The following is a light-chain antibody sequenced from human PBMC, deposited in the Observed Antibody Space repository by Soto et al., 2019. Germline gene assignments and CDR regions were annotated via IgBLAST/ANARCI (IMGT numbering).Light chain of an antibody. J-gene: IGLJ1*01. V-gene: IGLV2-11*01. Sequence: QSALTQPRSVSASPGQSVTISCTGTSSDVGGYNYVSWYQQHPGRAPKLMIYDVSKRPSGVPDRFSGSKSGDTASLTISGLQAEDEADYYCCSFAGRIFVFGTGTKLTVL. CDR3: CSFAGRIFV. CDR2: DVS. CDR1: SSDVGGYNY.